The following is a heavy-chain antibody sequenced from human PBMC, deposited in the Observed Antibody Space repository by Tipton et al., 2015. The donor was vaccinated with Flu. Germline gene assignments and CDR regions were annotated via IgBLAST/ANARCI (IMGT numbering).Heavy chain of an antibody. D-gene: IGHD3-10*01. CDR1: AYSISSGYY. Sequence: TLSLTCAVSAYSISSGYYWGWIRQPPGKGLEWIGSISHSGRTYYKPSLKSRVTMSLDTSENQPSLNLRFVTAADTAVYYCARSTYYYGSGTSDFWGQGTLVTVSS. J-gene: IGHJ4*02. CDR3: ARSTYYYGSGTSDF. CDR2: ISHSGRT. V-gene: IGHV4-38-2*01.